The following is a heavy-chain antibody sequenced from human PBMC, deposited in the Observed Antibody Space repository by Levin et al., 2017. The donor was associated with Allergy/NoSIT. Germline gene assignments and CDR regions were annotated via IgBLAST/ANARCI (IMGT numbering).Heavy chain of an antibody. V-gene: IGHV1-69*06. D-gene: IGHD2-2*01. Sequence: PWASVKVSCKASGGTFSSYAISWVRQAPGQGLEWMGGIIPIFGTANYAQKFQGRVTITADKSTSTAYMELSSLRSEDTAVYYCAIYCSSTSCTNEYYYYMDVWGKGTTVTVSS. CDR1: GGTFSSYA. CDR3: AIYCSSTSCTNEYYYYMDV. J-gene: IGHJ6*03. CDR2: IIPIFGTA.